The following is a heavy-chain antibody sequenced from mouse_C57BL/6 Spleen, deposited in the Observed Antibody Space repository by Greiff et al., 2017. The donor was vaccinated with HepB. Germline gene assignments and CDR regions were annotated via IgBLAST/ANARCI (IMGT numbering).Heavy chain of an antibody. CDR3: ARVYYGYDWYFDY. CDR2: ISYDGSN. V-gene: IGHV3-6*01. Sequence: EVKLMESGPGLVKPSQSLSLTCSVTGYSITSGYYWNWIRQFPGNKLEWMGYISYDGSNNYNPSLKNRISITRDTSKNQFFLKLNSVTTEDTATYYCARVYYGYDWYFDYWGQGTTLTVSS. D-gene: IGHD2-2*01. CDR1: GYSITSGYY. J-gene: IGHJ2*01.